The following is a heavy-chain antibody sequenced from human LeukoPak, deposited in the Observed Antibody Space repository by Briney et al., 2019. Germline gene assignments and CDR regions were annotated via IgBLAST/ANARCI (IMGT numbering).Heavy chain of an antibody. D-gene: IGHD3-22*01. Sequence: GRSLRLSCAASGFTFDDYAMHWVRQAPGKGLEGVSGISWNSGSIGYADSVKGRFTISRDNAKNSLYLQMNSLRAEDTALYYCAKDPRVFDSSGYLDYWGQGTLVTVSS. CDR2: ISWNSGSI. V-gene: IGHV3-9*01. CDR1: GFTFDDYA. J-gene: IGHJ4*02. CDR3: AKDPRVFDSSGYLDY.